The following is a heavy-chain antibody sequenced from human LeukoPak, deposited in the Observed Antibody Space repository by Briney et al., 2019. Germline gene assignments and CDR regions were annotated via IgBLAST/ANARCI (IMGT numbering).Heavy chain of an antibody. Sequence: PSETLSLTCTVSGGSISSYYCSWIRQPPGKGLEWIGYIYYSGSTNYNPSLKSRVTISVDTSKNQFSLKLSSVTAADTAVYYCARRVVVVPAASYYYYYYYMDVWGKGTTVTVSS. J-gene: IGHJ6*03. CDR3: ARRVVVVPAASYYYYYYYMDV. CDR1: GGSISSYY. D-gene: IGHD2-2*01. CDR2: IYYSGST. V-gene: IGHV4-59*08.